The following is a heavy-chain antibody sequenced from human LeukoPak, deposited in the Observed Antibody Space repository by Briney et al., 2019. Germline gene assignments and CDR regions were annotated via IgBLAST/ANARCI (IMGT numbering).Heavy chain of an antibody. V-gene: IGHV1-2*02. CDR3: ARVPLQSKMGVYVDESLDP. D-gene: IGHD5/OR15-5a*01. Sequence: GASVKVSCKASGYTFTGYYMHWVRQAPGQGLEWMGWIDPNSGDSANYAQKFQGRVTMTRDMSTSTVYMELSSLRSEDTAVYYCARVPLQSKMGVYVDESLDPWGQGTLVTVSS. CDR2: IDPNSGDSA. CDR1: GYTFTGYY. J-gene: IGHJ5*02.